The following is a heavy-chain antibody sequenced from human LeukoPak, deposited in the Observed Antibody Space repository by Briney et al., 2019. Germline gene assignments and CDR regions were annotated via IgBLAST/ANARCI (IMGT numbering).Heavy chain of an antibody. Sequence: SETLSLTCTVSGGSISSYYWSWIRQPPGKGLEWIGYIYYSGRNNYNPSLKSRVTISVDMPKTQFSLKLSSWTAADPPVYYCARHLHYYDSSGYSIWGQGTLVTVSS. J-gene: IGHJ4*02. CDR1: GGSISSYY. D-gene: IGHD3-22*01. V-gene: IGHV4-59*08. CDR3: ARHLHYYDSSGYSI. CDR2: IYYSGRN.